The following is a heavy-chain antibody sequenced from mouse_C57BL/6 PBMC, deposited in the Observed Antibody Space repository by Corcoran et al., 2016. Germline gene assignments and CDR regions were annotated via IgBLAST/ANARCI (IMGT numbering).Heavy chain of an antibody. CDR2: INTYSGVP. J-gene: IGHJ4*01. Sequence: QIQLVQSGPELKKPGETVKISCKASGYTFTTYGMSWVKQAPGKGLKWMGWINTYSGVPTYADDFKGRFAFSLETSASTAYLQINNLKKEDTATYFCARYDYDGQNAMDYWGQGTSVTVSS. D-gene: IGHD2-4*01. V-gene: IGHV9-3*01. CDR1: GYTFTTYG. CDR3: ARYDYDGQNAMDY.